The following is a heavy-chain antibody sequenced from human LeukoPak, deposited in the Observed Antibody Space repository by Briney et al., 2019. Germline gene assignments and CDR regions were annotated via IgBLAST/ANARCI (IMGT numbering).Heavy chain of an antibody. D-gene: IGHD3-22*01. CDR3: ARDFYDSSGYYYGY. Sequence: PGGSLRLSCAASGFTFSTYSMNWVRQAPGKGLEWISYISGSSNTIYYADSVRGRFAISRDNAKNSLYLQMNSLRAEDTAVYYCARDFYDSSGYYYGYWGQGTLVTVSS. CDR1: GFTFSTYS. J-gene: IGHJ4*02. V-gene: IGHV3-48*01. CDR2: ISGSSNTI.